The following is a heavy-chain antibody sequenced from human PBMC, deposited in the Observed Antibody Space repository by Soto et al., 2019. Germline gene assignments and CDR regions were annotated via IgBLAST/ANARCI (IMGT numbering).Heavy chain of an antibody. D-gene: IGHD3-22*01. CDR3: AKDSGVYYYSSGYYRYFDY. Sequence: GGSLRLSCAASGFTFDDYTMHWVRQAPGKGLEWVSLISWDGGSTYYADSVKGRFTISRDNSKNSLYPQMNSLRTEDTALYYCAKDSGVYYYSSGYYRYFDYWAQGTLVPVSS. V-gene: IGHV3-43*01. CDR1: GFTFDDYT. CDR2: ISWDGGST. J-gene: IGHJ4*02.